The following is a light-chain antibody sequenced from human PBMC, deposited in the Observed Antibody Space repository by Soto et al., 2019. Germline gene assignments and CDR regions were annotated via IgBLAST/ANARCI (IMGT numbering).Light chain of an antibody. J-gene: IGLJ2*01. V-gene: IGLV2-14*03. CDR1: SSDVGGYNY. CDR3: SSYTTSSTHL. Sequence: QSALTQPASVSGSPGQSITISCTGTSSDVGGYNYVSWSQQHPGKAPKLVIFDVSDRPSGVSNRFSGSKSGNTASLTISGLQPEDEAEYYCSSYTTSSTHLFGGGTKLT. CDR2: DVS.